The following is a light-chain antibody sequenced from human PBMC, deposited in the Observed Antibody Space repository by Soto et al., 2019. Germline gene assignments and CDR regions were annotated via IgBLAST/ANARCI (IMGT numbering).Light chain of an antibody. CDR3: SSFAGSNNVV. J-gene: IGLJ3*02. CDR2: DVT. V-gene: IGLV2-8*01. Sequence: QSVLTQPPSASGSPGQSDTISCAGTSSDIGSYDHVSWYQQHPGKAPKLMIYDVTKRPSGVPDRFSGSKSGNAASLTVSGLQTEDEADYYCSSFAGSNNVVFGGGTKLTVL. CDR1: SSDIGSYDH.